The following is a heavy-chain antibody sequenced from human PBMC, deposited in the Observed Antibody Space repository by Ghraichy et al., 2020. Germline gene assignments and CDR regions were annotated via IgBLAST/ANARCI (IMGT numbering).Heavy chain of an antibody. CDR2: IHHSGSS. CDR3: ARDRVATSETGVWFDP. V-gene: IGHV4-61*01. CDR1: GGSVSRGSYY. J-gene: IGHJ5*02. D-gene: IGHD1-1*01. Sequence: PETLSLTCTVSGGSVSRGSYYWTWIRQPPGKGLEWIGYIHHSGSSKNNPSLESRVTISLDTSANQFSLNLRSLTAADTAVYYCARDRVATSETGVWFDPWGHGTLVTVSS.